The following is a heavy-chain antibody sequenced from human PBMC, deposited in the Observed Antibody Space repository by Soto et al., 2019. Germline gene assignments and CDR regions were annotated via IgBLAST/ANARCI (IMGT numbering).Heavy chain of an antibody. J-gene: IGHJ4*02. D-gene: IGHD1-1*01. CDR2: ISSNGGST. CDR3: ARELERVFDY. Sequence: PGGSLRLSCSASGFTFSSYAMHWVRQAPGKGLEFVSAISSNGGSTYYADSVKGRFTISRDNSKNTLYLQMSSLRAEDTAVYYCARELERVFDYWGQGTLVTVSS. V-gene: IGHV3-64D*06. CDR1: GFTFSSYA.